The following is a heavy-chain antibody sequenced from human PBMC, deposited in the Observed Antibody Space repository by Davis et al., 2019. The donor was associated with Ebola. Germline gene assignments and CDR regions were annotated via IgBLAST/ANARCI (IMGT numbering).Heavy chain of an antibody. J-gene: IGHJ6*02. CDR2: INHSGST. D-gene: IGHD4-17*01. Sequence: MPSETLSLTCAVYGGSFSGYYWSWIRQPPGKGLEWIWEINHSGSTYYNPSLKSRVTISVDTSKNQFSLKLSSVTAADTAVYYCASLQGDYLEYYGMDVWGQGTTVTVSS. V-gene: IGHV4-34*01. CDR3: ASLQGDYLEYYGMDV. CDR1: GGSFSGYY.